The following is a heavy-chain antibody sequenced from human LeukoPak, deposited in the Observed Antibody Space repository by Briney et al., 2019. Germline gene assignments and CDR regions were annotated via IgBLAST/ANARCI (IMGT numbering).Heavy chain of an antibody. D-gene: IGHD2-15*01. J-gene: IGHJ4*02. V-gene: IGHV1-46*01. CDR2: INPSGGTT. Sequence: ASVKVSCKASGYTFTNYYVHWVRQAPGQGLEWMGIINPSGGTTRYAQKFQGRVTMTRDMSTSTVYMELSRLRSEDTAVYYCARAPRGFCSGGSCFDFWGQGTLVTVSS. CDR1: GYTFTNYY. CDR3: ARAPRGFCSGGSCFDF.